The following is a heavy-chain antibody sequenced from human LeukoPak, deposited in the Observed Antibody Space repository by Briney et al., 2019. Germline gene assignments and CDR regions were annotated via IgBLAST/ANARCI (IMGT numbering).Heavy chain of an antibody. CDR2: ISSSSSYI. Sequence: GGSLRLSCAASGFTFSSYSMNWVRQAPGKGLEWVSSISSSSSYIYYADSVKGRFTISRDNAKNSLYLQMNSLRAEDTAVYYCAGDFYDFWSGYNYYYGMDVWGQGTTVTVSS. D-gene: IGHD3-3*01. CDR1: GFTFSSYS. V-gene: IGHV3-21*01. J-gene: IGHJ6*02. CDR3: AGDFYDFWSGYNYYYGMDV.